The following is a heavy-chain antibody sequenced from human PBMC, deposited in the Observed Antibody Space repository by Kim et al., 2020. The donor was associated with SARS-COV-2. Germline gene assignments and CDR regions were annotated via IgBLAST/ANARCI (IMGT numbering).Heavy chain of an antibody. Sequence: GGSLRLSCAASGFTFSSYGMHWVRQAPGKGLEWVAVIWYDGSNKYYADSVKGRFTISRDNSKNTLYLQMNSLRAEDTAVYYCARDSSAGGYCSGGSCPSGMEVWGQGTTVTVSS. CDR1: GFTFSSYG. CDR2: IWYDGSNK. D-gene: IGHD2-15*01. J-gene: IGHJ6*02. V-gene: IGHV3-33*01. CDR3: ARDSSAGGYCSGGSCPSGMEV.